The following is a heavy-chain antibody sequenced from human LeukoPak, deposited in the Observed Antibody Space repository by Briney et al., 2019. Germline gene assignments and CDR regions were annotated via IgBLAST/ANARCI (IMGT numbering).Heavy chain of an antibody. J-gene: IGHJ5*01. CDR1: GGSISSGSYY. V-gene: IGHV4-61*02. CDR2: IYTSGST. D-gene: IGHD4-17*01. CDR3: ARSKLRLDP. Sequence: SETLSLTCTVSGGSISSGSYYWSWIRQPAGKGLEWIGRIYTSGSTNYNPSLKSRVTISVDTSKDQFSLKLTSVTATDTAVYYCARSKLRLDPWGQGTLVTVSS.